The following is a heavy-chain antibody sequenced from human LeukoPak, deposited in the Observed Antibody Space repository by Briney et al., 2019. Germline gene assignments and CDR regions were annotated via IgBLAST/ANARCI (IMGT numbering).Heavy chain of an antibody. J-gene: IGHJ4*02. CDR3: AIMHGYYDGSGYWVQ. V-gene: IGHV3-23*01. Sequence: HPGGSLRLSCAASGFTFSSYAMGWVRQAPGKGLEWVSFISPSADRTSNADSVEGRFTISRDNPRNTLYLQMNSLRDEDTAVYYCAIMHGYYDGSGYWVQWGQGTLVTVSS. CDR2: ISPSADRT. D-gene: IGHD3-22*01. CDR1: GFTFSSYA.